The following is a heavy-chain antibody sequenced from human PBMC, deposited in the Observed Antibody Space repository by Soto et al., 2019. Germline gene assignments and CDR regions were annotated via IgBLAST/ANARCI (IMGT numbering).Heavy chain of an antibody. CDR1: GGSISSSSYY. D-gene: IGHD5-18*01. CDR2: IYYSGST. CDR3: ASVVDTAMVFGY. Sequence: SETLSLTCTVSGGSISSSSYYWGWIRQPPGKGLEWIGSIYYSGSTYYNPSLKSRVTISVDTSKNQFSLKLSSVTAADTAAYYCASVVDTAMVFGYWGQGTLVTVSS. V-gene: IGHV4-39*01. J-gene: IGHJ4*02.